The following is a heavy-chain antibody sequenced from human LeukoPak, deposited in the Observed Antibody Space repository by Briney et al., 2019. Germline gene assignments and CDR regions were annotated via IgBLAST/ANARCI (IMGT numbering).Heavy chain of an antibody. CDR3: ARGSLLPSSLYGMDV. CDR2: INHSGST. CDR1: GGSFSGYY. Sequence: SETLSLTCAVYGGSFSGYYWSWIRQPPGKGLEWIGEINHSGSTNYNPSLKSRVTISVDTSKHQFSLKLSSVTAAATAVYYCARGSLLPSSLYGMDVWGKGTTVTVSS. J-gene: IGHJ6*04. V-gene: IGHV4-34*01. D-gene: IGHD2-15*01.